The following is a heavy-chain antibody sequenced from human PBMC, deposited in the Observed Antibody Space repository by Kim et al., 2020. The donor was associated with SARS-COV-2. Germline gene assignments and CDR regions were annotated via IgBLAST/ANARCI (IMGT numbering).Heavy chain of an antibody. V-gene: IGHV3-23*01. D-gene: IGHD3-22*01. CDR3: VKGSSYYDTSGYFDY. CDR1: GFTFSNYA. CDR2: IHGSGGSA. J-gene: IGHJ4*02. Sequence: GGSLRLSCAASGFTFSNYAMSWVRQAPGKGPEWVSGIHGSGGSAYYADSVKGQFTISRDNSKNTLYLQMKSLRVEDTAVYYCVKGSSYYDTSGYFDYWGQGTLVTVSS.